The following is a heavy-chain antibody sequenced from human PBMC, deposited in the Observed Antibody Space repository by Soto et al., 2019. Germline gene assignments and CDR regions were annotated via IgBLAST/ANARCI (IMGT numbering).Heavy chain of an antibody. CDR1: GGSVSSGSYY. CDR2: IYYSGST. Sequence: QVQLQESGPGLVKPSETLSLTCTVSGGSVSSGSYYWSWIRQPPGKGLEWIGYIYYSGSTNYNPSLKSLVTISVDTSKNQFSLKLSSVTAADTAVYYCARALGYCSGGSCYVDYWGQGTLVTVSS. CDR3: ARALGYCSGGSCYVDY. V-gene: IGHV4-61*01. J-gene: IGHJ4*02. D-gene: IGHD2-15*01.